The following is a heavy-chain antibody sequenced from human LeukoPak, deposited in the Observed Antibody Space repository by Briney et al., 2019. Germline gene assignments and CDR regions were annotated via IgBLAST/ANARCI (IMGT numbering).Heavy chain of an antibody. D-gene: IGHD2-2*01. V-gene: IGHV4-61*02. Sequence: SETLSLTCTVSGGSVTRGAYSWTWIRQPVGKGLEWIGRIYTSGDTKYNPSLKSRVTISVGASNNQFSLKLTSVTAADTAVYYCARDLVDNSYCSSTSCYFDAFDIWGQGTMVTVSS. CDR1: GGSVTRGAYS. CDR2: IYTSGDT. CDR3: ARDLVDNSYCSSTSCYFDAFDI. J-gene: IGHJ3*02.